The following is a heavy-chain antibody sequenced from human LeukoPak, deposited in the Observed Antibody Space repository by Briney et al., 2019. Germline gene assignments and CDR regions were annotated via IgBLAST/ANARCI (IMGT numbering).Heavy chain of an antibody. Sequence: GGSLILSCAASGFTFSSYGMHWVRQAPGKGLEWVAFIRYDGSNKYYAASVKGRFTISRDNSKNTLYLQMNSLRAEDTAVYYCAKDQFWFGESNAFDYWGQGTLVTVSS. D-gene: IGHD3-10*01. CDR2: IRYDGSNK. CDR1: GFTFSSYG. J-gene: IGHJ4*02. CDR3: AKDQFWFGESNAFDY. V-gene: IGHV3-30*02.